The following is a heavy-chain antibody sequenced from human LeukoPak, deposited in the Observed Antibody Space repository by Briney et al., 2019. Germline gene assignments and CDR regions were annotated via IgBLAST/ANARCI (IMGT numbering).Heavy chain of an antibody. D-gene: IGHD2-2*01. J-gene: IGHJ4*02. V-gene: IGHV1-18*01. CDR1: GYTFTSYG. CDR3: ARDGRGLDQLLPVDY. CDR2: ISAYNGNT. Sequence: ASVKVSCKASGYTFTSYGISWVRQAPGQGLEWMGWISAYNGNTNYAQKLQGRVTMTTDTSTSTAYMELRSLRSDDTAVYYCARDGRGLDQLLPVDYWGQGTLVTVSS.